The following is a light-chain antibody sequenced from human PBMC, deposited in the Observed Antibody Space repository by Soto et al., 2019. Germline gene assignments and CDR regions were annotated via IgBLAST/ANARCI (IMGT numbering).Light chain of an antibody. CDR3: QQYKSYSGT. V-gene: IGKV1-5*01. CDR1: QSISSW. Sequence: DIQMTQSPSTLSASVGDRVTITCRASQSISSWLAWYQQKPGTAPKLLIYDASSLESGVPSRFSGSGSGTEFTLTISSLQPDDFATYYCQQYKSYSGTFGQGTKVEIK. J-gene: IGKJ1*01. CDR2: DAS.